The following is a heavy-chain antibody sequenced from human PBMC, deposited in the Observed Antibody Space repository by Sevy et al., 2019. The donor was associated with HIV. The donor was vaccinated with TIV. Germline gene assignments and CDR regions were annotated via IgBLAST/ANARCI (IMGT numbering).Heavy chain of an antibody. J-gene: IGHJ4*02. CDR1: GGSISSGGYY. D-gene: IGHD3-3*01. V-gene: IGHV4-31*03. Sequence: SETQSLTCTVSGGSISSGGYYWSWIRQHPGKGLEWIGYIYYSGSTYYNPSLKSRVTISVDTSKNQFSLKLSSVTAADTAVYYCARNPFDFWSGYYLFDYWGQGTLVTVSS. CDR2: IYYSGST. CDR3: ARNPFDFWSGYYLFDY.